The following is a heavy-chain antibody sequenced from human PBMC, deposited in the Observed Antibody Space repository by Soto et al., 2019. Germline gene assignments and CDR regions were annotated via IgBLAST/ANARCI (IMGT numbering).Heavy chain of an antibody. CDR3: ARGVGYSSSRLDV. Sequence: QVQLQQWGAGRLEPSETLSLTCAVYAGSFTGYYWTWIRQPPGKGLEWIGESSHSGSTNYSPSLKSRVTISVDTSRNQFSLKLNSVTAADSAVYYCARGVGYSSSRLDVWGQGTTVTVSS. J-gene: IGHJ6*02. D-gene: IGHD6-13*01. CDR1: AGSFTGYY. V-gene: IGHV4-34*01. CDR2: SSHSGST.